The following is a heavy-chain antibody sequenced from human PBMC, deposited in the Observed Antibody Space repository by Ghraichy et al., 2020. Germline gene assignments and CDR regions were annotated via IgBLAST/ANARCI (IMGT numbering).Heavy chain of an antibody. J-gene: IGHJ6*02. CDR1: GFTFSDYY. CDR2: ISGSGLTM. D-gene: IGHD5-24*01. Sequence: GGSLRLSCVASGFTFSDYYMSWVRQAPGKGLEWLSYISGSGLTMYYADSARGQFTISRDNVKNSLYLQMNRLRAEDTAVYYCARTEYRNGLLISDYRMDVWGQGTTVTVSS. V-gene: IGHV3-11*01. CDR3: ARTEYRNGLLISDYRMDV.